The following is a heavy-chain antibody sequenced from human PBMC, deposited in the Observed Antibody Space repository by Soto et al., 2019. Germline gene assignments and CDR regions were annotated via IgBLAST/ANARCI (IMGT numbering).Heavy chain of an antibody. CDR1: GGSINSGGYS. Sequence: SETLSLTCAVSGGSINSGGYSWSWMRQPPGKGLECIGYIYHSESTYYNPSLKSRVTISVDRSKNQFSLKLSSVTAADTAVYYCASGFAYGWGDDVRGDDVRTYYFHYWGQGTLVTVSS. D-gene: IGHD3-10*01. CDR2: IYHSEST. V-gene: IGHV4-30-2*01. CDR3: ASGFAYGWGDDVRGDDVRTYYFHY. J-gene: IGHJ4*02.